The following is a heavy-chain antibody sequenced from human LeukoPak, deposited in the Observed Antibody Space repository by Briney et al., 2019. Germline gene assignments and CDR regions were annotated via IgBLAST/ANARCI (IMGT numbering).Heavy chain of an antibody. D-gene: IGHD3-10*01. CDR3: ARDSAMVRGVILDY. CDR1: GFTFRSYW. CDR2: IKSDGSST. J-gene: IGHJ4*02. Sequence: GGSLRLSCAASGFTFRSYWMHWVRQAPGKGLVWVSRIKSDGSSTSYADSVKGRFTISRDNVKNTLYLQTNSLRAEDTAVYYCARDSAMVRGVILDYWGQGTLVTVSS. V-gene: IGHV3-74*01.